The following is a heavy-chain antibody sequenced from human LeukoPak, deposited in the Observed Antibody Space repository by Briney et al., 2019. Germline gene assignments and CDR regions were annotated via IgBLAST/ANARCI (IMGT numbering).Heavy chain of an antibody. CDR3: ARQKRYSGGWSLFDC. CDR1: GFSFSSYG. D-gene: IGHD6-19*01. J-gene: IGHJ4*02. Sequence: GGSLRLSCAASGFSFSSYGMHWVRQAPGKGLEWVAFIRYDGSYKYYTEYTKGRFSISRDNSKNTLSLQMNSLRAEDTAVYYCARQKRYSGGWSLFDCWGQGTLVTVSS. V-gene: IGHV3-30*02. CDR2: IRYDGSYK.